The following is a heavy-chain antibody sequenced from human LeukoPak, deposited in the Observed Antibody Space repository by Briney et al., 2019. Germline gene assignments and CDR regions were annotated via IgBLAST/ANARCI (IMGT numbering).Heavy chain of an antibody. D-gene: IGHD3-10*01. Sequence: GASVKVSCKASGYTFTSYGISWVRQAPGQGLEWMGWISAYNGNTNYAQKLQGRVTMTTDTSTSTAYMELRSLRSDDTAVYYCARVESSEFGVYRYYGMDVWGQGTTVTVSS. CDR2: ISAYNGNT. J-gene: IGHJ6*02. CDR1: GYTFTSYG. CDR3: ARVESSEFGVYRYYGMDV. V-gene: IGHV1-18*01.